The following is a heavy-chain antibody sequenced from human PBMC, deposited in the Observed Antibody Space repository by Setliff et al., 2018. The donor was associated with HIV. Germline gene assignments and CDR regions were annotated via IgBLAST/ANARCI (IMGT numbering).Heavy chain of an antibody. D-gene: IGHD3-10*01. Sequence: SEPLSLTCAVSVGSISSTNWWTWVRQPPGKGLEWIGEIYHSGTTKYNPSLESRVIISIDKSKKHFSLRLSAVTAADTAVYYCAASVADYGKGGGMGYWGQGTLVTVSS. J-gene: IGHJ4*02. CDR2: IYHSGTT. CDR3: AASVADYGKGGGMGY. CDR1: VGSISSTNW. V-gene: IGHV4-4*02.